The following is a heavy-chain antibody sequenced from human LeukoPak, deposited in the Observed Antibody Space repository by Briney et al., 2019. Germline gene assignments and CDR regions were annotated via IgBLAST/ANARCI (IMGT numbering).Heavy chain of an antibody. CDR3: AKDHKASSY. J-gene: IGHJ4*02. V-gene: IGHV3-23*01. D-gene: IGHD5-12*01. CDR2: ISGSGGST. Sequence: GGSLRLSCAASGFTFSNYAMHWVRQPPGKGLEWVSAISGSGGSTYYADSVKGRFTISRDNSKNTLYLQMNSLRAEDTAVYYCAKDHKASSYWGQGTLVTVSS. CDR1: GFTFSNYA.